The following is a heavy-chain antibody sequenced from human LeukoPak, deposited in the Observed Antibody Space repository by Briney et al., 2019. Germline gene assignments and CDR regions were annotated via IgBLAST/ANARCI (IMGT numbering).Heavy chain of an antibody. Sequence: GGSLRLSCAASGFTFSSYSMNWVRQAPGKGLEWVSSISSSSSYIYYADSVKGRFTISRDNAKNSLYLQINSLRAEDTAVYYCARVVVGAFDIWGQGTMVTVSS. J-gene: IGHJ3*02. CDR2: ISSSSSYI. D-gene: IGHD2-15*01. CDR1: GFTFSSYS. CDR3: ARVVVGAFDI. V-gene: IGHV3-21*01.